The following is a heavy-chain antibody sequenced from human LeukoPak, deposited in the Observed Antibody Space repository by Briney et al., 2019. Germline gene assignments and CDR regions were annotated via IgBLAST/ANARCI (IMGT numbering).Heavy chain of an antibody. J-gene: IGHJ6*02. CDR1: GGTFSSYA. D-gene: IGHD6-13*01. Sequence: SVKVSCKASGGTFSSYAISWVRQAPGQGLEWMGGIIPIFGTANYAQEFQGRVTITADESTSTAYMELSSLRSEDTAVYYCARAIAAAGTYYYYGMDVWGQGTTVTVSS. V-gene: IGHV1-69*13. CDR3: ARAIAAAGTYYYYGMDV. CDR2: IIPIFGTA.